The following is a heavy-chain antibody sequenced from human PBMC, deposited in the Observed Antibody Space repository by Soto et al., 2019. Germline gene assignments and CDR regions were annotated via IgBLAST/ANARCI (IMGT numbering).Heavy chain of an antibody. J-gene: IGHJ4*02. V-gene: IGHV3-33*01. CDR2: IWWDGTKK. CDR3: ARDYYGSGSQYNPLDF. Sequence: QVQLVESGGGVVPPGGSLRLTCETSGFNLITYGMHWVRQAPGKGLEWVTVIWWDGTKKYYADSVKGRFTVSRDNSKNTLWLQMNSLSVEDTAVYYCARDYYGSGSQYNPLDFWGQGTLVTVSS. D-gene: IGHD3-10*01. CDR1: GFNLITYG.